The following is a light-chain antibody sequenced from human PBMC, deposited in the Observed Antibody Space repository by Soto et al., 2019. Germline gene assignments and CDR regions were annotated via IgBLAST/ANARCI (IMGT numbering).Light chain of an antibody. CDR3: HQYGSSPWT. V-gene: IGKV3-20*01. CDR1: QSVSSSY. Sequence: EIVLTQSPGTLSLSPGERATLSCRASQSVSSSYLAWYQQKPGQAPRLLIYGASSRATGIPDRFSGSGSGTDLTLTISRLEPEGFAVYYCHQYGSSPWTFGQGTKVEIK. J-gene: IGKJ1*01. CDR2: GAS.